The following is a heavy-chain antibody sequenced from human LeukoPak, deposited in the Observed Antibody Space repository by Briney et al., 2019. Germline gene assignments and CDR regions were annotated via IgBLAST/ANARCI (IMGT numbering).Heavy chain of an antibody. CDR3: ASGYKTVSVFDH. J-gene: IGHJ4*02. CDR2: INPNGGGT. Sequence: EASVKVSCKTSGYTFTDYCMHWVRQAPGQGLEWMGWINPNGGGTTSAQKFQGRVTMTRDTSTSTVYMELSSLRSEDTAVYYCASGYKTVSVFDHWGQGTLVTVSS. CDR1: GYTFTDYC. D-gene: IGHD5-24*01. V-gene: IGHV1-2*02.